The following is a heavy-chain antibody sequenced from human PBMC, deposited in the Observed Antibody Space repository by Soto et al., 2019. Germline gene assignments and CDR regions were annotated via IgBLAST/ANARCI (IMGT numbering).Heavy chain of an antibody. J-gene: IGHJ4*02. Sequence: QVQLVQSGAAVGKPGASVKVSCKASGYSFFSYYIHWVRQAPGQGLEWMGRFIASGGNTDYAQRFRGRVSMTRDTSTTNTVSLELTSLTSDDTAVYYCARGGATIFGVIDSWGQGTRVTVSS. D-gene: IGHD3-3*02. CDR2: FIASGGNT. CDR1: GYSFFSYY. CDR3: ARGGATIFGVIDS. V-gene: IGHV1-46*01.